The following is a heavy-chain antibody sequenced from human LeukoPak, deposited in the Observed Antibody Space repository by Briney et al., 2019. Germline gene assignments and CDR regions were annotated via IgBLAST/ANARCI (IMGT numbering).Heavy chain of an antibody. J-gene: IGHJ4*02. Sequence: GGALRLSCAASGFIFSNYWMSWVRQAPGKGLEWVANIKPDGSEKYYVDSLRGRFTISRDNAKNSLYLQMNSLRVEDTAVYYCARGGNSSWDYWGQGALVTVSS. CDR1: GFIFSNYW. CDR3: ARGGNSSWDY. D-gene: IGHD6-6*01. V-gene: IGHV3-7*01. CDR2: IKPDGSEK.